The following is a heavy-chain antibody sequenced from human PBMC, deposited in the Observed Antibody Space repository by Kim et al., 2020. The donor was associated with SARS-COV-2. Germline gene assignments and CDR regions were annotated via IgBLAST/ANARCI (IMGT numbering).Heavy chain of an antibody. CDR1: GFTFSSYG. Sequence: GGSLRLSCAASGFTFSSYGMHWVRQAPGKGLEWVAVIWYDGSNKYYADSVKGRFTISRDNSKNTLYLQMNSLRAEDTAVYYCARGRCSGGSCYGGSNWFDPWGQGTLVTVSS. CDR3: ARGRCSGGSCYGGSNWFDP. CDR2: IWYDGSNK. J-gene: IGHJ5*02. D-gene: IGHD2-15*01. V-gene: IGHV3-33*01.